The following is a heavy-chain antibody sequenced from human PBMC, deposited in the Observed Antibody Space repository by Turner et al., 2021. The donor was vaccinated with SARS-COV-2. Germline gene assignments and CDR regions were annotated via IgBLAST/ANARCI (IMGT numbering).Heavy chain of an antibody. CDR2: ISTDSTYI. CDR1: GFTFSSYG. D-gene: IGHD3-16*01. Sequence: QVQLVESGGGVVQPGRSLRLTCAASGFTFSSYGMHWVRQAPGKGLEWVSAISTDSTYIFYADSVKGRFAISRDNSKNTLYLQMNSLRGEDTAVYYCAKGGAALAYSFDNWGQGILVTVSS. CDR3: AKGGAALAYSFDN. V-gene: IGHV3-33*06. J-gene: IGHJ4*02.